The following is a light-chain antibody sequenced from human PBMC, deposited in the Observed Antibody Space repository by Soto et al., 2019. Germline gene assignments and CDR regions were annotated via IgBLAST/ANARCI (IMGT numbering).Light chain of an antibody. V-gene: IGKV3-20*01. CDR3: QQYGSSPT. CDR2: GAS. J-gene: IGKJ1*01. CDR1: QIVSSSY. Sequence: EIVLTQSPGTLSLSPGKRATLSCRASQIVSSSYLAWYQQKPGQAPRLLIYGASSRATGIPDRFSGSGSGTDFTLTISRLEPEDFAVYYCQQYGSSPTFGQGTKV.